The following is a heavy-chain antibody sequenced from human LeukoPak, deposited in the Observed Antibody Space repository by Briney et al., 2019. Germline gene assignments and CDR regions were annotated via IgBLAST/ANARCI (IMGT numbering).Heavy chain of an antibody. Sequence: GGSLRLSCAASGFTFSSYSMNWVRQAPGKGLEWVSSISSSSSYIYYADSVKGRFTISRDNAKNSLYLQMNSLRAEDTAVYYCLSEDIVVVPAAMYGMDVWGQGTTVTVSS. V-gene: IGHV3-21*01. CDR3: LSEDIVVVPAAMYGMDV. J-gene: IGHJ6*02. D-gene: IGHD2-2*01. CDR2: ISSSSSYI. CDR1: GFTFSSYS.